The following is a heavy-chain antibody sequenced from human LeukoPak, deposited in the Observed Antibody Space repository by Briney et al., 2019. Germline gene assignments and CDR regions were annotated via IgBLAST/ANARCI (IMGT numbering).Heavy chain of an antibody. V-gene: IGHV3-30*18. Sequence: GGSLRLSCAASGFSFSKYGMHWVRQVPGKGLEWVALISYDGRRKYYADSMKGRFTISRDNFKNTLNLQMNSLRAEDTAVYYCAKEGTSMAFDGDYFDYWGQGTLVTVSS. J-gene: IGHJ4*01. CDR2: ISYDGRRK. CDR1: GFSFSKYG. CDR3: AKEGTSMAFDGDYFDY. D-gene: IGHD1-1*01.